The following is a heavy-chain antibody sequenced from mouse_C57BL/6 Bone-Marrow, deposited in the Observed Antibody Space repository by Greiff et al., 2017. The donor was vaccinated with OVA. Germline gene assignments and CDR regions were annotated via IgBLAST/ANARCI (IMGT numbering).Heavy chain of an antibody. D-gene: IGHD1-1*01. CDR1: GYTFTDYY. CDR3: ASLLRRPYYDAMDY. Sequence: EVQLQQSGPELVKPGASVKISCKASGYTFTDYYMNWVKQSHGKSLEWIGDINPKNGGTSYNQKFKGKATLTVDKSSSTAYMELRSLTSEDSAVYYCASLLRRPYYDAMDYWGQGTSVTVSS. V-gene: IGHV1-26*01. CDR2: INPKNGGT. J-gene: IGHJ4*01.